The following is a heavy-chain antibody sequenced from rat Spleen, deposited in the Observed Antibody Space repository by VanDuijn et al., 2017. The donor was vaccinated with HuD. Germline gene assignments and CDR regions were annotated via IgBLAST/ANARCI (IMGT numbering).Heavy chain of an antibody. CDR3: TSPFRWFAY. CDR1: GFSLISYS. Sequence: QVQLKESGPGLVQSSQTLSLTCTVSGFSLISYSVHWIRQPPGKGLEWMGGIWGDGSTDYNSALKSRLSISRDTSKSQVFLKMNSLQTEDTAIYFCTSPFRWFAYWGQGTLVTVSS. CDR2: IWGDGST. V-gene: IGHV2-1*01. J-gene: IGHJ3*01.